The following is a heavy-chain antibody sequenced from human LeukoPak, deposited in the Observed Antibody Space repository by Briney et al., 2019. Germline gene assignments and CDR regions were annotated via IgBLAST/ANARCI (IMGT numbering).Heavy chain of an antibody. CDR1: GGSISSYS. J-gene: IGHJ4*02. D-gene: IGHD3-10*01. CDR3: ASNYYGSGSLDY. V-gene: IGHV4-59*08. Sequence: PSETLSLTCTVSGGSISSYSWSWIRRPPGKGLEWIGYIYYSGSTNYNPSLKSRVTISVDTSKNQFSLKVSSVTAADTAVYYCASNYYGSGSLDYWGQGNLVTVSS. CDR2: IYYSGST.